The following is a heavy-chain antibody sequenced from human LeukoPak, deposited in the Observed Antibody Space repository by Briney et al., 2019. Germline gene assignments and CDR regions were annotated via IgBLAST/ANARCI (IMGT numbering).Heavy chain of an antibody. J-gene: IGHJ1*01. CDR1: GFTFNKYA. CDR3: AKHEQWLVH. CDR2: ISGSGGST. Sequence: PGGSLRLSCVACGFTFNKYAVSWVRQAPGKGLEWVSAISGSGGSTYYADSVKGRFTISRDNSKNTLYLQMNSLRAEDTAVYYCAKHEQWLVHWGQGTLVTVSS. D-gene: IGHD6-19*01. V-gene: IGHV3-23*01.